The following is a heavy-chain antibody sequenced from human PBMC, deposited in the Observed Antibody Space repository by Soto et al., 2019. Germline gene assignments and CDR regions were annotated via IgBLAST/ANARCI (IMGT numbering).Heavy chain of an antibody. CDR3: AKDATSGDGIWLMDS. CDR2: LLRSGSSA. D-gene: IGHD4-17*01. V-gene: IGHV3-23*01. J-gene: IGHJ5*02. CDR1: GFTLRNYA. Sequence: GGYPRPSFAASGFTLRNYALTWARLAPWKGLEWVSSLLRSGSSAYYADSVRGRLTISSDTSANSLYLQMDNLRAEDTAIYYCAKDATSGDGIWLMDSWGQGIVLTVYS.